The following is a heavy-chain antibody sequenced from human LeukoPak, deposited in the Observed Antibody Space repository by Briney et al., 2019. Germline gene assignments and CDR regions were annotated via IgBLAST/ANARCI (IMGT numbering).Heavy chain of an antibody. CDR1: GFTFSSYA. Sequence: GGSLRLSCAASGFTFSSYAMHWVRQAPGKGLEWVAVISYDGSNKYYADSVKGRFTISRDNSKNTLYLQMNSLRAEDTAVYYCAREYCSSTSCYPFDYWGQGTLVTVSS. J-gene: IGHJ4*02. CDR3: AREYCSSTSCYPFDY. CDR2: ISYDGSNK. D-gene: IGHD2-2*01. V-gene: IGHV3-30-3*01.